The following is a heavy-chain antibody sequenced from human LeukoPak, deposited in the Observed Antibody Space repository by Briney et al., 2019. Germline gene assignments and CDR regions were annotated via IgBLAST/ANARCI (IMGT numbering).Heavy chain of an antibody. D-gene: IGHD4-17*01. CDR3: TRIMTTVTHSFDY. Sequence: GGPLRLSCTASGFTFGDYAMSWVRQAPGKGLEWVGSIRSKAYGGTTEYAASVKGRFTISRDDSKSIAYLQMNSLKTEDTAVYYCTRIMTTVTHSFDYWGQGTLVTVSS. CDR1: GFTFGDYA. J-gene: IGHJ4*02. CDR2: IRSKAYGGTT. V-gene: IGHV3-49*04.